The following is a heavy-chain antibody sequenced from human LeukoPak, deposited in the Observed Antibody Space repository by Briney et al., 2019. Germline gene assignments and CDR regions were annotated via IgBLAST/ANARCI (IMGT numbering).Heavy chain of an antibody. CDR3: AKDPHYYYDSSGYYVE. J-gene: IGHJ4*02. CDR2: ISYDGSNK. V-gene: IGHV3-30*07. D-gene: IGHD3-22*01. Sequence: GGSLRLSCEASGFKSFTFATHWVRRAPGKGLEWVAIISYDGSNKYYGDSVKGRFTISRDNSKNTLYLQMNSLRAEDTAVYYCAKDPHYYYDSSGYYVEWGQGTLVTVSS. CDR1: GFKSFTFA.